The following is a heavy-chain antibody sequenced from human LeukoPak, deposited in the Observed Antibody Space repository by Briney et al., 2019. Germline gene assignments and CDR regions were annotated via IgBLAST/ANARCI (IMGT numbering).Heavy chain of an antibody. D-gene: IGHD1-1*01. CDR3: AREGAGDSGRYHSYFDH. V-gene: IGHV3-23*01. CDR1: GFTFSSFA. Sequence: PGGSLRLSCVDSGFTFSSFAMSWVRQAPGEGLEWVSGINNRGGGTFYADSVQGRFTISRDDSKNTLYLEMNSLRAEDTAVYHCAREGAGDSGRYHSYFDHWGQGTLVTVSP. CDR2: INNRGGGT. J-gene: IGHJ4*02.